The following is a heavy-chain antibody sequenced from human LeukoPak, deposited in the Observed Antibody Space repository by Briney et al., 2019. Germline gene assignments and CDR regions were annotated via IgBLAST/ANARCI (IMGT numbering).Heavy chain of an antibody. Sequence: GGSLRLSCAASGFTFSSYGMHWVRQAPGKGLEWVAFIRYDGSIKYYADSVKGRFTISRDNSKNTLYLQMNSLRAEDTAVYYCAKGGYCSSTSCYSKNPFDYWGQGTLVTVSS. CDR3: AKGGYCSSTSCYSKNPFDY. J-gene: IGHJ4*02. V-gene: IGHV3-30*02. D-gene: IGHD2-2*02. CDR2: IRYDGSIK. CDR1: GFTFSSYG.